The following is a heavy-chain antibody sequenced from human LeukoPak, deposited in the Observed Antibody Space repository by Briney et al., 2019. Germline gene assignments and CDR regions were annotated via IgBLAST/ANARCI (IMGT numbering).Heavy chain of an antibody. CDR3: ARATYSYGEGYFDY. CDR1: GGSISSSSYY. CDR2: IYYSGST. Sequence: PSETLSLTCTVSGGSISSSSYYWGWIRQPPGKGLEWIGSIYYSGSTYYNPSLKSRVTISVDTSKNQFSLKLSSVTAADTAVYYCARATYSYGEGYFDYWGQGTLVTVSS. J-gene: IGHJ4*02. D-gene: IGHD5-18*01. V-gene: IGHV4-39*07.